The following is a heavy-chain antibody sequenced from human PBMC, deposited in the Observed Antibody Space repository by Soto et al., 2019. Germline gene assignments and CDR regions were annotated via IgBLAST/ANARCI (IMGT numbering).Heavy chain of an antibody. CDR1: GYTFTGYH. J-gene: IGHJ5*02. CDR3: ARDYGDYMNWFDP. V-gene: IGHV1-2*02. D-gene: IGHD4-17*01. Sequence: QVQLVQSGAEVKKPGASVKVSCKASGYTFTGYHMHWVRQATGPGLEWMGWINPNNGDTNYAQTFQGRVTMTRDTSVSTAYMALSRLRSDDTAVYYGARDYGDYMNWFDPWGQGTLVSVSS. CDR2: INPNNGDT.